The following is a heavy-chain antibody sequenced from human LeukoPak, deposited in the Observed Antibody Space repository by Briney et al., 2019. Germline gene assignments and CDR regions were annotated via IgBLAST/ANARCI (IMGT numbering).Heavy chain of an antibody. CDR2: ISGSGGST. CDR3: AKDVVRGVMWYFDY. D-gene: IGHD3-10*01. CDR1: GFTFSSYA. V-gene: IGHV3-23*01. J-gene: IGHJ4*02. Sequence: GGSLRLSCAASGFTFSSYAMSWVRQAPGKGLDWVSAISGSGGSTYYADSVKGRFTISRDNSKNTLYLQMNSLRAEDTAVYYCAKDVVRGVMWYFDYWGQGTLVTVSS.